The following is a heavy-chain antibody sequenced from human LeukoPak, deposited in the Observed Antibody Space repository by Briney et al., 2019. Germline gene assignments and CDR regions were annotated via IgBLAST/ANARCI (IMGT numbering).Heavy chain of an antibody. Sequence: GASVKVSCKASGYTFTSYYMHWVRQAPGQGLEWMGIINPSGGSTSYAQKFQGRVTMTRDMSTSTVYMELSSLRSEDTAVYYCAREVVGGYSYGIFDYWGQGTLVTVSS. CDR2: INPSGGST. V-gene: IGHV1-46*01. D-gene: IGHD5-18*01. CDR3: AREVVGGYSYGIFDY. J-gene: IGHJ4*02. CDR1: GYTFTSYY.